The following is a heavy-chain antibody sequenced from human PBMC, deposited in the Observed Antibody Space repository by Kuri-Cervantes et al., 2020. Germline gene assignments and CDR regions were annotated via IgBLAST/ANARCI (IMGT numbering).Heavy chain of an antibody. CDR3: ARAYTYYYYYGSGAYYFDY. D-gene: IGHD3-10*01. CDR1: GYTFTSYG. CDR2: ISAYNGNT. V-gene: IGHV1-18*01. J-gene: IGHJ4*02. Sequence: ASVKVSCKASGYTFTSYGISWVRQAPGQGLEWMGWISAYNGNTNYAQKLQGRVTMTRNTSISTAYMELSSLRSEDTAVYYCARAYTYYYYYGSGAYYFDYWGQGTLVTVSS.